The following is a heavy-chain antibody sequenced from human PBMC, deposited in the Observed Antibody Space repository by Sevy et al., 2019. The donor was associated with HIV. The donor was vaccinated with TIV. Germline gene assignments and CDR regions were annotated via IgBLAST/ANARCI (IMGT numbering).Heavy chain of an antibody. D-gene: IGHD3-10*01. V-gene: IGHV1-18*01. J-gene: IGHJ5*02. CDR1: GYTFSSFG. Sequence: ASVKVSCKASGYTFSSFGVSWVRQAPGQGLEWMGWIGAYNGNMKYGDNLQDRVTMTTDTSTSTAYMELTSLTSDDTAVYFCARISTVRGLFNYFDPWGQGTLVTVSS. CDR2: IGAYNGNM. CDR3: ARISTVRGLFNYFDP.